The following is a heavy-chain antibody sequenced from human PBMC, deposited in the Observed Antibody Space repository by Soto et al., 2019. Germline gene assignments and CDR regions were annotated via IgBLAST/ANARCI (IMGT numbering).Heavy chain of an antibody. J-gene: IGHJ4*02. Sequence: EVQLVESGGGLVKPGGSLRLSCAASGFTFSSYSMNWVRQAPGKGLEWVSSISRSSSYIYYADSVKGRFTISRDNAKNSLYMQMNSLRAEDTAVYYCARELVVGSSAHDYWGQGPLVTVSS. CDR1: GFTFSSYS. D-gene: IGHD2-15*01. CDR3: ARELVVGSSAHDY. CDR2: ISRSSSYI. V-gene: IGHV3-21*01.